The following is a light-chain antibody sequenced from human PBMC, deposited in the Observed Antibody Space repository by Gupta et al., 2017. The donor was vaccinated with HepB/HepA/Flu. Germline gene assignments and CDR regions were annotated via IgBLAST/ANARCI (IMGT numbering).Light chain of an antibody. CDR3: QQSYSILCS. J-gene: IGKJ2*04. V-gene: IGKV1-39*01. CDR2: AAS. CDR1: QSISSY. Sequence: DIQMIQSPSSLSASVGDRVTITCRASQSISSYLNWYQQKPGKAPKLLIYAASSLQSGVPSRFSGSGSGTDFTLTISSLQPEDFATYYCQQSYSILCSFGQGTKLEIK.